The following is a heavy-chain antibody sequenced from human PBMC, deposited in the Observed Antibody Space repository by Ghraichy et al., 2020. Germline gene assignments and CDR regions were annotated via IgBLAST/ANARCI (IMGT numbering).Heavy chain of an antibody. CDR1: GFTFGEYA. V-gene: IGHV3-49*03. CDR3: KAGSNDYPFDY. J-gene: IGHJ4*02. D-gene: IGHD4-11*01. Sequence: GGSLRLSCTASGFTFGEYAMSWFRQAPGQGLEWIGIIRSNSYGGTTEYAASVKGRFTISRDNSKSIAYLQMSGLKIEDTAMYYCKAGSNDYPFDYWGQGTLVTVSS. CDR2: IRSNSYGGTT.